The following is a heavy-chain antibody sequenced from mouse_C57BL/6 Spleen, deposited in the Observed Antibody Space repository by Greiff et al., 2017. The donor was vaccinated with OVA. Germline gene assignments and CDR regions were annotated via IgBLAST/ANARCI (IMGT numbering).Heavy chain of an antibody. Sequence: VQVVESGPELVKPGASVKISCKASGYAFSSSWMNWVKQRPGKGLEWIGRIYPGDGDTNYNGKFKGKATLTADKSSSTAYMQLSSLTSEDSAVYFCAKESGGYFDYWGQGTTLTVSS. J-gene: IGHJ2*01. CDR1: GYAFSSSW. V-gene: IGHV1-82*01. CDR3: AKESGGYFDY. D-gene: IGHD1-1*02. CDR2: IYPGDGDT.